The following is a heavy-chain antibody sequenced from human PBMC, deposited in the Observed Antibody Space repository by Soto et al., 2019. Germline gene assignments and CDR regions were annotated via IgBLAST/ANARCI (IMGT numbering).Heavy chain of an antibody. CDR1: GGTFSSYA. Sequence: SVKVSCKASGGTFSSYAISWVRQAPGQGLEWMGGIIPIFGTANYAQKFQGRVTITADESTSTAYMELSSLRSEDTAVYYCARDRHYYDSSGPGGVWFDPWGQGTLVTVSS. D-gene: IGHD3-22*01. V-gene: IGHV1-69*13. CDR3: ARDRHYYDSSGPGGVWFDP. CDR2: IIPIFGTA. J-gene: IGHJ5*02.